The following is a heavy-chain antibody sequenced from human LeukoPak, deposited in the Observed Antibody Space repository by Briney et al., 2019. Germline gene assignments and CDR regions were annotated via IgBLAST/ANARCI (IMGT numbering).Heavy chain of an antibody. V-gene: IGHV4-39*01. CDR2: IYSSGST. CDR1: GASISGSGYY. J-gene: IGHJ4*02. D-gene: IGHD1-26*01. CDR3: AKSGGYGLIDY. Sequence: SETLSLTCTVSGASISGSGYYWGWIRQPPGKGLEWIGSIYSSGSTYYNASLQSRVTISIETSKNQISLRLDSVTAADTAMYYCAKSGGYGLIDYWGQGTLVTVSS.